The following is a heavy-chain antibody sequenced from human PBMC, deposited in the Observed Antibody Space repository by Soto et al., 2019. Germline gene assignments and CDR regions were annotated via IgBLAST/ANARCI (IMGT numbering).Heavy chain of an antibody. J-gene: IGHJ6*02. CDR1: GYKFTAYW. CDR2: IYPGDSET. Sequence: GESLKISCEASGYKFTAYWIGWVRQTPGKGLEWMGIIYPGDSETRYSPSFQGQVTISVDKSNSTAYLQWSSLKASDTAMYYCARRAPGGDYYYGMDVWGQGTTVTVSS. CDR3: ARRAPGGDYYYGMDV. V-gene: IGHV5-51*01. D-gene: IGHD1-26*01.